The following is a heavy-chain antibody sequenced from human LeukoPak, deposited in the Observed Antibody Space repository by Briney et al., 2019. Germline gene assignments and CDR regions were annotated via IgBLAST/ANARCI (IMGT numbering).Heavy chain of an antibody. V-gene: IGHV1-18*01. CDR3: ARDYEYSSSILSGT. J-gene: IGHJ4*02. D-gene: IGHD6-6*01. CDR2: ISAYNGNT. Sequence: GASVKVSCKASGYTFTSYGIRWVRQAPGQGLEWMGWISAYNGNTNYAQKLQGRVTMTTDTSTSTAYMELRSLRSDDTAVYYCARDYEYSSSILSGTWGQGTLVTVSS. CDR1: GYTFTSYG.